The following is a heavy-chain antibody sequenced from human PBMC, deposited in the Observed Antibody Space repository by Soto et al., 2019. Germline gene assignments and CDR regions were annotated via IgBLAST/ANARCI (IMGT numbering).Heavy chain of an antibody. CDR3: VREGLITSWFAP. CDR2: IKQDGSEK. V-gene: IGHV3-7*03. CDR1: GFNFSSHW. D-gene: IGHD3-10*01. Sequence: GGSLRLSCAASGFNFSSHWMSWVRQAPGKGLEWVANIKQDGSEKYYVDSVKGRFTISRDNAKNSLYVQMDSLRAEDTAVYYCVREGLITSWFAPWGQGTLVTVSS. J-gene: IGHJ5*02.